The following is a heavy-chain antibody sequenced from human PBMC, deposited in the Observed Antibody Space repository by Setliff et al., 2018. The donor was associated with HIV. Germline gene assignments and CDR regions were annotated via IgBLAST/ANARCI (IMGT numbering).Heavy chain of an antibody. CDR3: ATSSRGSIAARPNDY. CDR1: GGSISSGDYY. D-gene: IGHD6-6*01. Sequence: PSETLSLTCTVSGGSISSGDYYWSWIRQPPGKGLEWIGYIYYSGGTNYNPSLKSRVTISVDTSKNQFSLKLSSVTAADTAVYYCATSSRGSIAARPNDYWGQGTLVTVSS. CDR2: IYYSGGT. V-gene: IGHV4-61*08. J-gene: IGHJ4*02.